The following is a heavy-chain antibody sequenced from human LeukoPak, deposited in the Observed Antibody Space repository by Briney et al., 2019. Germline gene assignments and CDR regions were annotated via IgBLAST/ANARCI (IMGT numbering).Heavy chain of an antibody. CDR3: AAGYCSSTSCSEFDY. CDR2: ISAYNGNT. J-gene: IGHJ4*02. CDR1: GYTITIYG. Sequence: ASVTVSFTASGYTITIYGISWVRQAPGQGLEWMGWISAYNGNTNYAQKVQGRVTMTTDTSTSTAYMELRSLRSDDTAVYYCAAGYCSSTSCSEFDYWGQGTLVTVSS. V-gene: IGHV1-18*01. D-gene: IGHD2-2*01.